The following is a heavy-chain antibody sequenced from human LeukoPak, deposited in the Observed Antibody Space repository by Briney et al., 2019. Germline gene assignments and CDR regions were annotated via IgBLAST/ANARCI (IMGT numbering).Heavy chain of an antibody. V-gene: IGHV3-23*01. CDR2: INGSGGRT. J-gene: IGHJ4*02. D-gene: IGHD1-26*01. Sequence: PGGSLRLSCAASGFTFSSYAMSWVRQAPGKGLEWVSVINGSGGRTYYADSVKGRFTLSRDNSKNILYLQMNSLRVEDTAVYYCAKGSWVGIYYFDYWGQGTLVTVSS. CDR1: GFTFSSYA. CDR3: AKGSWVGIYYFDY.